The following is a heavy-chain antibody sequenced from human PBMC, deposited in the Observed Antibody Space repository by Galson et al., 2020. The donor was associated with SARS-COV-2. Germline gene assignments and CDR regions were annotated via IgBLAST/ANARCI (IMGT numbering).Heavy chain of an antibody. CDR3: ARERGGSGSYYNGPSDY. CDR1: GFTVSSNY. V-gene: IGHV3-53*01. J-gene: IGHJ4*02. Sequence: GGSLRLSCAASGFTVSSNYMSWVRQAPGKGLEWVSVIYSGGSTYYADSVKGRFTISRDNSKNTLYLQMNSLRAEDTAVYYCARERGGSGSYYNGPSDYWGQGTLVTVSS. D-gene: IGHD3-10*01. CDR2: IYSGGST.